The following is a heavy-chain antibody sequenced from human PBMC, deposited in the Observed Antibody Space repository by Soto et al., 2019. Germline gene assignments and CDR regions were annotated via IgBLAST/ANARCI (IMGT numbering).Heavy chain of an antibody. CDR2: IIPIFGTA. Sequence: ASVKVSCKASGGTFSSYAISWVRQAPGQGLECMGGIIPIFGTANYAQKFQGRVTITADESTSTAYMELSSLRSEDTAVYYCARKGTGWPLDYWGQGTLVTVSS. V-gene: IGHV1-69*13. CDR3: ARKGTGWPLDY. CDR1: GGTFSSYA. J-gene: IGHJ4*02. D-gene: IGHD6-19*01.